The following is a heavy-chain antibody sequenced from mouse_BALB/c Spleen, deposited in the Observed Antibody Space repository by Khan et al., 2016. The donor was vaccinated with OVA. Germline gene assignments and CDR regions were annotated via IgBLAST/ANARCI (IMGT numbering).Heavy chain of an antibody. D-gene: IGHD2-4*01. Sequence: QVQLKQSGPGLVQPSQSLSITCTVSGFSLTNYGVHWVRQSPGKGLEWLGVIWSGGSTDYHAAFISRLSISKDNSKSQVFFKMNSLQPNDTAMYYCARNYEYDEGLAYWGQGTLVTVSA. CDR3: ARNYEYDEGLAY. CDR1: GFSLTNYG. J-gene: IGHJ3*01. V-gene: IGHV2-2*02. CDR2: IWSGGST.